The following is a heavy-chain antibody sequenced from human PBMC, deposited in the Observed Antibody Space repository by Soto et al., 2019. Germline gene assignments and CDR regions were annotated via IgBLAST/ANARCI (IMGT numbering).Heavy chain of an antibody. D-gene: IGHD1-26*01. CDR2: ISYDGSNK. J-gene: IGHJ4*02. CDR1: GFTFSSYG. CDR3: AKDQVVEWELLTVPYFDY. V-gene: IGHV3-30*18. Sequence: QVQLVESGGGVVQPGRSLRLSCAASGFTFSSYGMHWVRQAPGKGLEWVAVISYDGSNKYYADSVKGRFTISRDNSKNTLYLQMNSLRAEDTAVYYCAKDQVVEWELLTVPYFDYWGQGTLVTVSS.